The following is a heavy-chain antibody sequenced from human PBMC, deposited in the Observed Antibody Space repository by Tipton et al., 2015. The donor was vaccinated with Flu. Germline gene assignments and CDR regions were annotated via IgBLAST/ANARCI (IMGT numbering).Heavy chain of an antibody. J-gene: IGHJ3*02. D-gene: IGHD3-9*01. CDR1: GGSITTNSFF. CDR2: IYFTGTS. CDR3: ARIHFLYEILTGPYTGGAFDI. V-gene: IGHV4-39*07. Sequence: GSLRLSCTVSGGSITTNSFFWGWIRQPPGQGLEWIGSIYFTGTSHYKPSLKSRVTISVDTSRNQFSLRLSSVTAADTAVYYCARIHFLYEILTGPYTGGAFDIWGQGTMVSVSS.